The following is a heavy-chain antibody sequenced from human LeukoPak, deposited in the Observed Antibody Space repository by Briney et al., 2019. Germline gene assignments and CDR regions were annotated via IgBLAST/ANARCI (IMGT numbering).Heavy chain of an antibody. V-gene: IGHV3-23*01. Sequence: GVSLRLSCAASGFTFSSYAMSWVRQAPGKGLEWVSAISGSGGSTYYADSVKGRFTISRDNSKNTLYLQMNSLRAEDTAVYYCAKAREYYYDSSTDWGQGTLVTVSS. D-gene: IGHD3-22*01. J-gene: IGHJ4*02. CDR1: GFTFSSYA. CDR3: AKAREYYYDSSTD. CDR2: ISGSGGST.